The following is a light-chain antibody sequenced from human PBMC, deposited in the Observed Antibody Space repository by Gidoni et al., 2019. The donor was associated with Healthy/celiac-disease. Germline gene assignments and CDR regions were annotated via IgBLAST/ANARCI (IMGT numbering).Light chain of an antibody. V-gene: IGLV1-40*01. Sequence: QSVLTQPPSVSGAPGQRVTISCTGSSSNIGAGYDVHWYQQRPGTAPKLLIYGNSNRPSGVPDRFSGSKSGTSASLAITGLQAEDEADYYCQSYDSSLGKVFGGGTKLTVL. CDR3: QSYDSSLGKV. CDR1: SSNIGAGYD. J-gene: IGLJ2*01. CDR2: GNS.